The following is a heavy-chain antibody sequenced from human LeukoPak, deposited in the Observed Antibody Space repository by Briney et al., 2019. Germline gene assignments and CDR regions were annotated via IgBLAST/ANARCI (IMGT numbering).Heavy chain of an antibody. D-gene: IGHD2-21*02. CDR1: GFTFSNYG. V-gene: IGHV3-30*18. J-gene: IGHJ4*02. CDR3: AKDGVVTTAKYYFDY. CDR2: ISYDGSNK. Sequence: GGPLRLSCAASGFTFSNYGMHWVRQAPGKGLEWVAVISYDGSNKYYADSVKGRFTISRDNSKNTLYMQMNSLRGEDTAVYYCAKDGVVTTAKYYFDYWGQGTLVTVSS.